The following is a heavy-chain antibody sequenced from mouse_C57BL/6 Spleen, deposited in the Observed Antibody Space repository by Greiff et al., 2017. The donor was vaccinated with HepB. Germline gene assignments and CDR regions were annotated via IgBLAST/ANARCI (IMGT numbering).Heavy chain of an antibody. J-gene: IGHJ1*03. CDR1: GFTFSDYY. V-gene: IGHV5-16*01. CDR3: ERDDFDGYRYFDV. Sequence: EVKVVESEGGLVQPGSSMKLSCTASGFTFSDYYMAWVRQVPEKGLEWVANINYDGSSTYYLDSLKSRFIISRDNAKNILYLQMSSLKSEDAATYDCERDDFDGYRYFDVWGTGTTVTVSS. CDR2: INYDGSST. D-gene: IGHD2-3*01.